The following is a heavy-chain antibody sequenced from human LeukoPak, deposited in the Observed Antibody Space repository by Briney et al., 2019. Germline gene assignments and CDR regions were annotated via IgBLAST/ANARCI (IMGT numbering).Heavy chain of an antibody. CDR1: GGSISSYY. V-gene: IGHV4-59*01. CDR2: IYYSGST. J-gene: IGHJ4*02. CDR3: ARVPGRSSSWTLDY. D-gene: IGHD6-13*01. Sequence: PSETLSLTCTVSGGSISSYYWSWIRQPPGKGLEWIGYIYYSGSTNYNPSLKSRVTISVDTSKNQFSLKLSSVTAADTAVYYCARVPGRSSSWTLDYWGQGILVTVSS.